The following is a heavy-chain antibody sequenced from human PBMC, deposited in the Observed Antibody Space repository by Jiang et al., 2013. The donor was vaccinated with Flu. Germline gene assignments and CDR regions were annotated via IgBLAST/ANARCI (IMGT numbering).Heavy chain of an antibody. D-gene: IGHD3-3*01. CDR3: ARDRYYDFWSGYKNRYYYYGMDV. CDR2: ISAYNGNT. J-gene: IGHJ6*02. CDR1: GYTFTSYG. Sequence: SGAEVKKPGASVKVSCKASGYTFTSYGISWVRQAPGQGLEWMGWISAYNGNTNYAQKLQGRVTMTTDTSTSTAYMELRSLRSDDTAVYYCARDRYYDFWSGYKNRYYYYGMDVWGQGTTVTVSS. V-gene: IGHV1-18*04.